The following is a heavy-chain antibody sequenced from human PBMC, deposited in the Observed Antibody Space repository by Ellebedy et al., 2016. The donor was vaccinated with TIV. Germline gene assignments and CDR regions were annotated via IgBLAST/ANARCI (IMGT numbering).Heavy chain of an antibody. CDR3: ARLGDYDILTGYSYHLDY. CDR2: IYYSGST. D-gene: IGHD3-9*01. CDR1: GGSISSYY. Sequence: MPSETLSLTCTVSGGSISSYYWSWIRQPPGKGLEWIGYIYYSGSTNYNPSLKSRVTISVDKSKNKCSLKLSSVTAADTAVYYCARLGDYDILTGYSYHLDYWGQGTLVTVSS. V-gene: IGHV4-59*08. J-gene: IGHJ4*02.